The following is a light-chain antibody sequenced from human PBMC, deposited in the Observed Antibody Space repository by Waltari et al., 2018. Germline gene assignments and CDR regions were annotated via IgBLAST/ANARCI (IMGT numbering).Light chain of an antibody. V-gene: IGKV2-30*02. Sequence: DVVVTQSPLSLPVTVGRPASISCRSRESLVHTDGNTYLHWFQQRPGQSPRRLIYMVSERDSGVPDRFSGSGSGTDFTLKISRVEAEDVGIYYCMQSTHWPPWTFGQGTKVEIK. J-gene: IGKJ1*01. CDR3: MQSTHWPPWT. CDR2: MVS. CDR1: ESLVHTDGNTY.